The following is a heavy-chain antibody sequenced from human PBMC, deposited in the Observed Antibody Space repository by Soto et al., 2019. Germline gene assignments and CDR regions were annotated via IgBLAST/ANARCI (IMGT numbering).Heavy chain of an antibody. V-gene: IGHV3-30*18. D-gene: IGHD3-3*01. Sequence: GGSLRLSCAASGFTFSSYGMHWVRQAPGKGLEWVAVISYDGSNKYYADSVKGRFTISRDNSKNTLYLQMNSLRAEDTAVYYCANLPNTIFGVVPGPWGQGTLVTVSS. CDR1: GFTFSSYG. CDR3: ANLPNTIFGVVPGP. CDR2: ISYDGSNK. J-gene: IGHJ5*02.